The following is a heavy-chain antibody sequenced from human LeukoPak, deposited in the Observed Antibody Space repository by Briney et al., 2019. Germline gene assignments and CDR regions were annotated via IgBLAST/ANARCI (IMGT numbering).Heavy chain of an antibody. Sequence: GGSPRLSCAASGFTVSSNYMSWVRQAPGKGLEWVSVIYSGGSTYYADSVKGRFTISRDNSKNTLYLQMNSLRAEDTAVYYCATGFLGVRGPFDYWGQGTLVTVSS. CDR1: GFTVSSNY. D-gene: IGHD3-3*01. CDR2: IYSGGST. V-gene: IGHV3-53*01. J-gene: IGHJ4*02. CDR3: ATGFLGVRGPFDY.